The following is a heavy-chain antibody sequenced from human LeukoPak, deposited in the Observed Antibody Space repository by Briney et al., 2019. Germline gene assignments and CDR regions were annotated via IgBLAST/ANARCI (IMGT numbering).Heavy chain of an antibody. V-gene: IGHV3-30*02. CDR3: AKRYCKSATCRSDMDA. D-gene: IGHD2-15*01. CDR1: GFSFSNYG. Sequence: GGSLSLSCPASGFSFSNYGMHWVRQAPGKGLEWVALIQSDGSKTYSADSVKGRFTISRDNPRNPLYLQMNRLRPEDTAVYYCAKRYCKSATCRSDMDAWGQGTTVTVSS. J-gene: IGHJ6*02. CDR2: IQSDGSKT.